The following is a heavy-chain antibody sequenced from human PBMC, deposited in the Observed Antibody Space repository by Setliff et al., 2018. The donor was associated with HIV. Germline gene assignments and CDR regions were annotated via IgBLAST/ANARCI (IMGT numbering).Heavy chain of an antibody. CDR2: IYTSGST. CDR1: GGSISSGAYY. J-gene: IGHJ4*02. D-gene: IGHD3-22*01. CDR3: ARAVHSPSIYYYVFDY. V-gene: IGHV4-61*08. Sequence: SETLSLTCIVSGGSISSGAYYWSWIRQHPGKGLEWIGYIYTSGSTNYNPSLKSRVTISVDKSKNQFSLKVSSVTAADTAVYYCARAVHSPSIYYYVFDYWGQGTLVTVSS.